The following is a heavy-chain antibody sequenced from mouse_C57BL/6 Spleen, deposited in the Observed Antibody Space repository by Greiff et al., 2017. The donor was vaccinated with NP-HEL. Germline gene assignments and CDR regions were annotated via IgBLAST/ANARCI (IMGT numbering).Heavy chain of an antibody. Sequence: QVQLQQPGAELVRPGSSVKLSCKASGYTFTSYWMHWVKQRPIQGLEWIGNIDPSDSETHYNQKFKDKATVTVDKSSSTAYMQLSSLTSEDSAVYYCARSGGNYVDYWGQGTTLTVSS. CDR3: ARSGGNYVDY. J-gene: IGHJ2*01. D-gene: IGHD3-1*01. V-gene: IGHV1-52*01. CDR1: GYTFTSYW. CDR2: IDPSDSET.